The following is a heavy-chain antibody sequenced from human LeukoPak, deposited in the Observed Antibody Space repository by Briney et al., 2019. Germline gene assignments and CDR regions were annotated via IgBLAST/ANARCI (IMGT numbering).Heavy chain of an antibody. D-gene: IGHD2-15*01. J-gene: IGHJ4*02. V-gene: IGHV3-64D*09. CDR1: GFTFSSYA. CDR3: VVQDIVVVVVSFIDY. CDR2: MSSNGGST. Sequence: RGRSLRLSCAASGFTFSSYAMHWVRQAPGKGLEYVSAMSSNGGSTYHADSVKGRFTISRDNSKNTLYLQMSSLRAEDTAVYHCVVQDIVVVVVSFIDYWGQGTLVTVSS.